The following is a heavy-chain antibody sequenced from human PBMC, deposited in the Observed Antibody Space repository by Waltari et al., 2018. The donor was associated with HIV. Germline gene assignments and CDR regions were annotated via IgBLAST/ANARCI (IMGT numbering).Heavy chain of an antibody. CDR3: AREEGGV. V-gene: IGHV1-69*01. D-gene: IGHD3-16*01. CDR1: GGTFNSYA. Sequence: VQLVPSGAEVKKHGSSVKVPCKASGGTFNSYAISWVRQAPGQGIEWMGGIIPIFGTANYAQKFQGRVTITADESTSTAYMELSSLRSGDTAVYYCAREEGGVWGQGTTVTVSS. CDR2: IIPIFGTA. J-gene: IGHJ6*02.